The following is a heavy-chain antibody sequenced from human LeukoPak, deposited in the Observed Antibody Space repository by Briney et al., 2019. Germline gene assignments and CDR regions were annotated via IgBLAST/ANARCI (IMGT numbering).Heavy chain of an antibody. CDR3: AATFITIFGVVTEIDP. D-gene: IGHD3-3*01. V-gene: IGHV3-7*03. CDR1: GFTFSTYW. J-gene: IGHJ5*02. CDR2: IKQDGTEK. Sequence: RPGGSLRLSCAASGFTFSTYWMSWVRQAPGKGREWVAVIKQDGTEKYYVDSVKGRFTISRDNAKNSLYLQMNSLTAEDTAVYYCAATFITIFGVVTEIDPWGQGTLVTVSS.